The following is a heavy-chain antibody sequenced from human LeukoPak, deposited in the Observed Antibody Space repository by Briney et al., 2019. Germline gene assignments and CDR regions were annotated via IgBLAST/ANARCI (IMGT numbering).Heavy chain of an antibody. D-gene: IGHD3-22*01. CDR3: ARADPPYYYDGGAYYTGSDFFDY. Sequence: SETLSLTCTVSGYSISSGYYWGWIRQPPGKGLEWIGSIYHSGSTYYNPSLKSRVTISVDTSKNQFSLKLSYVTAADTAVYYCARADPPYYYDGGAYYTGSDFFDYWGQGTPVTVSS. CDR2: IYHSGST. CDR1: GYSISSGYY. J-gene: IGHJ4*02. V-gene: IGHV4-38-2*02.